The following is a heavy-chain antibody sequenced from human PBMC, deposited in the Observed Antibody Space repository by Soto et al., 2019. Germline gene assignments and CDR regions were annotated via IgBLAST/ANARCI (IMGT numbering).Heavy chain of an antibody. CDR3: ARMGQWLVPGI. CDR1: GYSFTSYW. V-gene: IGHV5-10-1*01. J-gene: IGHJ3*02. D-gene: IGHD6-19*01. Sequence: PGESLKISCKGSGYSFTSYWISWVRQMPGKGLEWMGRIDPSDSYTNXXXXXXXXXXXXXXXXXSTAYLQWSSLKASDTAMYYCARMGQWLVPGIWGQGTMVTVSS. CDR2: IDPSDSYT.